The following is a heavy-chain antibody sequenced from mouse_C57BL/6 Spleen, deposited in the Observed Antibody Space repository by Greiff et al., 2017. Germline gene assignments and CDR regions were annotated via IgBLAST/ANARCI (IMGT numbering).Heavy chain of an antibody. V-gene: IGHV1-64*01. Sequence: VQLQQSGAELARPGASVKLSCKASGYTFTSYWMHWVKQRPGQGLEWIGMIHPNSGSTNYNEKFKSKATLTVDKSSSTAYMQLSSLTSEDSAVYYCARKTTVVATDYWGQGTTLTVSS. CDR1: GYTFTSYW. D-gene: IGHD1-1*01. J-gene: IGHJ2*01. CDR2: IHPNSGST. CDR3: ARKTTVVATDY.